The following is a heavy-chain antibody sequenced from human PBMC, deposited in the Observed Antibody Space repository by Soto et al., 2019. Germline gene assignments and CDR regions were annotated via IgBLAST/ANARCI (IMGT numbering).Heavy chain of an antibody. CDR1: GFTFSNYA. V-gene: IGHV3-23*01. Sequence: EVQLLESGGGLVQPGGSLRLSCAASGFTFSNYAMSWVRQAPGKGLEWVSAISGSGGSTYYADSVKGRFSFSRDNLKNTLYLQMNSLRAEDTAVYYCARLTYDSSGYYLDYWGQGTLVTVSS. D-gene: IGHD3-22*01. CDR3: ARLTYDSSGYYLDY. CDR2: ISGSGGST. J-gene: IGHJ4*02.